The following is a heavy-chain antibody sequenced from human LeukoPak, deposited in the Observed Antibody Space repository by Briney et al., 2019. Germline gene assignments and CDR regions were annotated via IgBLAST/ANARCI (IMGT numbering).Heavy chain of an antibody. Sequence: PGGSLRLSCAASGFTFSDHYMDWVRQAPGKGLEWVGRSRNKANSYTTEYAASVKGRFTISRDDSKNSLYLQMNSLRAEDTAVYYCAKDEDDFWSGYYGKTDYWGQGTLVTVSS. CDR1: GFTFSDHY. CDR3: AKDEDDFWSGYYGKTDY. D-gene: IGHD3-3*01. J-gene: IGHJ4*02. CDR2: SRNKANSYTT. V-gene: IGHV3-72*01.